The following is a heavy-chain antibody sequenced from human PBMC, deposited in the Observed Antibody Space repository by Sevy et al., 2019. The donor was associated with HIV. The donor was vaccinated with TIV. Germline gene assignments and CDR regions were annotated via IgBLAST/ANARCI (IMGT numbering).Heavy chain of an antibody. Sequence: GGSLRLSCAASEFTFSSYSMNWVRQAPGTGLEWVSSISGLSNYIYYADSLKGRFTISRDNAKNSLYLQMNSLRAEDTAVYYCARTPGAYDAFDLWGQGTMVTVSS. V-gene: IGHV3-21*01. CDR3: ARTPGAYDAFDL. J-gene: IGHJ3*01. CDR1: EFTFSSYS. CDR2: ISGLSNYI. D-gene: IGHD7-27*01.